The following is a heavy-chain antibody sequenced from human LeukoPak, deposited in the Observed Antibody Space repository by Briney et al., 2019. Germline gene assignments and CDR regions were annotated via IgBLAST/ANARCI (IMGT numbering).Heavy chain of an antibody. D-gene: IGHD1-26*01. V-gene: IGHV1-24*01. J-gene: IGHJ3*02. CDR3: ATAGSYVLAFDI. CDR2: FDPEDGET. Sequence: ASVKVSCKVSGYTLTELSMHWVRQAPGKGLEWMGGFDPEDGETIYAQKFQGRVTMTEDTSTDTAYMELSSLRSEDTAVYYCATAGSYVLAFDIRGQGTMVTVSS. CDR1: GYTLTELS.